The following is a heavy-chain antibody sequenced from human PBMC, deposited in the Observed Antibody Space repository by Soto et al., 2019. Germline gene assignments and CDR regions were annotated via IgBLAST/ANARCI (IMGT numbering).Heavy chain of an antibody. V-gene: IGHV1-2*04. CDR2: INPKSGGT. J-gene: IGHJ6*02. CDR3: ARGDSTDCSNGVCSFFYNHDMDV. Sequence: QVQLVQSGAEVKKPGASVKVSCKASGYSFTDYHIHWVRQAPGQGLEWLRRINPKSGGTSTAQKFQGWVTMTTDTSISTASMELTRLTSDDTAIYYCARGDSTDCSNGVCSFFYNHDMDVWGQGTTVTVSS. CDR1: GYSFTDYH. D-gene: IGHD2-8*01.